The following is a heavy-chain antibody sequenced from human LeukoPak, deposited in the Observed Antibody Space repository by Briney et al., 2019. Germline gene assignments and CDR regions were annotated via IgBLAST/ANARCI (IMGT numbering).Heavy chain of an antibody. V-gene: IGHV4-34*01. CDR2: INHTGNV. CDR1: GGSFSGYS. CDR3: ARRGFHGSGTLAFGY. J-gene: IGHJ4*02. D-gene: IGHD3-10*01. Sequence: SETLSLTCDVKGGSFSGYSWSWIRQAPGKGLEWIGEINHTGNVNSNPSLKSRVTMSVDTSNNQFSLNLASVAAADTAVYYCARRGFHGSGTLAFGYWGQGTPVIVSS.